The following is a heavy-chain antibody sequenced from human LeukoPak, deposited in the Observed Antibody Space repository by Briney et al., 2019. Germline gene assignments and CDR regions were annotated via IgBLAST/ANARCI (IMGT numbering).Heavy chain of an antibody. CDR2: INHSGST. Sequence: SETLSPTCAVYGGSFSGYYWSWIRQPPGKGLEWIGEINHSGSTNYNPSLKSRVTISVDTSKNQFSLKLSSVTAADTAVYYCARGSPPDIVVVPAAIRWFDPWGQGSLVTVSS. CDR3: ARGSPPDIVVVPAAIRWFDP. J-gene: IGHJ5*02. D-gene: IGHD2-2*02. V-gene: IGHV4-34*01. CDR1: GGSFSGYY.